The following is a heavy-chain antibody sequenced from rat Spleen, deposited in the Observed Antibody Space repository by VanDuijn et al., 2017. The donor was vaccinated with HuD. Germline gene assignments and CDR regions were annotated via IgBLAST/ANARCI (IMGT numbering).Heavy chain of an antibody. CDR1: GFTFSDYY. CDR3: ARPSTTSYVMDA. Sequence: EVQLVESGGGLVQPGRPLKLSCAASGFTFSDYYMAWVRQAPKKGLEWVASVSYEGSSTYYGDSVKGRFTISRDDAKSTLYLQINSLRSEDTATYYCARPSTTSYVMDAWGQGASVTVSS. V-gene: IGHV5-22*01. D-gene: IGHD1-10*01. J-gene: IGHJ4*01. CDR2: VSYEGSST.